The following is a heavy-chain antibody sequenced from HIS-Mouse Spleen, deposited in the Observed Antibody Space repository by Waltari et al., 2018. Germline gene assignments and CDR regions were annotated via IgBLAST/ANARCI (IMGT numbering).Heavy chain of an antibody. J-gene: IGHJ3*02. CDR3: AYLGRGSSDAFDI. V-gene: IGHV1-46*03. Sequence: LVQSGAEVKKPGASVKVSCKASGYTFTSYYMHWVRQAPGQGLEWMGIINPSGGSTSYAHKFQGRVTMTRDTSTSTVYIELSSLRSEDTSVYYCAYLGRGSSDAFDIWSQGTMVTVSS. D-gene: IGHD2-15*01. CDR1: GYTFTSYY. CDR2: INPSGGST.